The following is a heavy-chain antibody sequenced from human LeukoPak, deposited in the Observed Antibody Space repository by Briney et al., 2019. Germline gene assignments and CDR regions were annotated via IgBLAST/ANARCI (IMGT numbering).Heavy chain of an antibody. CDR2: ISALGGST. D-gene: IGHD5-12*01. J-gene: IGHJ5*02. Sequence: PGGSLRLSCAASGFTFSNYAMSWVRQAPGKRLEWVSGISALGGSTYYADSVKGRFTISRDSSKSTLYVQMNSLRAEDTAVYYCAKDRGSSDYGISVRGRNCFDPWGQGTLVTVSS. CDR3: AKDRGSSDYGISVRGRNCFDP. V-gene: IGHV3-23*01. CDR1: GFTFSNYA.